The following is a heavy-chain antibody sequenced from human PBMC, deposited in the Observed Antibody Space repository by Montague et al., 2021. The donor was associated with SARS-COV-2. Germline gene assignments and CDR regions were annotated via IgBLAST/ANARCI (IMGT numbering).Heavy chain of an antibody. D-gene: IGHD3-10*01. Sequence: SETLSLTCTVSGGSIGGTNYYWDWIRPSPGQGLEWIGNIFQSGGFSYNPSLKIRVTISVNTSSNQFSLRLSSVTAADTAVYFCAKHPPHSPSGNYLVPGGFDIWGPGTMVTVSS. CDR3: AKHPPHSPSGNYLVPGGFDI. V-gene: IGHV4-39*01. CDR1: GGSIGGTNYY. CDR2: IFQSGGF. J-gene: IGHJ3*02.